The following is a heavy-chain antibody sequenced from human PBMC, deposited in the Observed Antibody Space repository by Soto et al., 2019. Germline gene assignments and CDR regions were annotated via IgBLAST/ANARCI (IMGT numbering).Heavy chain of an antibody. CDR2: ISSSSSYI. D-gene: IGHD6-13*01. J-gene: IGHJ6*02. Sequence: GGSLRLSCAASGFTFSSYSMNWVRQAPGKGLEWVSSISSSSSYIYYADSVKGRFTISRDNAKNSLYLQMNSLRAEDTAVYYCAREYSSSQSYGMDVWGQGTTVTVSS. CDR3: AREYSSSQSYGMDV. V-gene: IGHV3-21*01. CDR1: GFTFSSYS.